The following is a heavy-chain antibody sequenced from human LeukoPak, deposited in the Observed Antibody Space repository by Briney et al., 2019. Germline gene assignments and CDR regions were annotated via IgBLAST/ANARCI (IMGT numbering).Heavy chain of an antibody. V-gene: IGHV4-59*01. Sequence: SETLSLTCTVPGGSISSYYLGWIRQPPGKGLEWIGYIYYSGSTNYNPSLKSRVTISADTSKSQFSLKLSSVTAADTAVYYCARVGYYYYGMDVWGQGTTVTVSS. CDR2: IYYSGST. J-gene: IGHJ6*02. CDR1: GGSISSYY. CDR3: ARVGYYYYGMDV.